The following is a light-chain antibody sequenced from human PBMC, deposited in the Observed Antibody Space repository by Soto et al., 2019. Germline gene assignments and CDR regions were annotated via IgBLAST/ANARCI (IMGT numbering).Light chain of an antibody. CDR2: GNS. CDR3: QSYDSSLSGL. V-gene: IGLV1-40*01. J-gene: IGLJ2*01. CDR1: SSNIGAGYD. Sequence: QSVLTQPPSVSGATGQRVTISCTGSSSNIGAGYDVHWFQHLPGTAPKLLIYGNSNRPSGVPDRFSGSKSGTSASLAITGLQAEDEADYYCQSYDSSLSGLFGGGTKLTVL.